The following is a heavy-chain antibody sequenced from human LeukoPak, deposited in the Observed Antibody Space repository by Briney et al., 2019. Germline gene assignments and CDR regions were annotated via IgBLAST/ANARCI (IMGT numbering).Heavy chain of an antibody. D-gene: IGHD3-22*01. J-gene: IGHJ3*02. CDR1: GYTFTSHF. CDR2: INPRGGST. CDR3: ARVKSYYYDTSDEDAFDI. Sequence: ASVKVSCKASGYTFTSHFMRWVRQAPGQGLEWMGIINPRGGSTSYTQKFQGRVTMTRDTSTSTVYMELSSLRSEDTAVYYCARVKSYYYDTSDEDAFDIWGQGTMVTVSS. V-gene: IGHV1-46*01.